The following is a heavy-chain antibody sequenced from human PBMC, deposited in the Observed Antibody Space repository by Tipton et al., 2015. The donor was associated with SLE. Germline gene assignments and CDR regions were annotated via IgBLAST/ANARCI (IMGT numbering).Heavy chain of an antibody. Sequence: TLSLTCTVSGGSISSGDYYWSWIRQPPGKGLEWIGYIYYSGSTYYNPSLKSRVTISVDTSKNQFSLKLSSVTAADTAVYYCARGGKQWPVGIFQHWGQGTLVTVSS. CDR3: ARGGKQWPVGIFQH. CDR1: GGSISSGDYY. J-gene: IGHJ1*01. CDR2: IYYSGST. D-gene: IGHD6-19*01. V-gene: IGHV4-30-4*01.